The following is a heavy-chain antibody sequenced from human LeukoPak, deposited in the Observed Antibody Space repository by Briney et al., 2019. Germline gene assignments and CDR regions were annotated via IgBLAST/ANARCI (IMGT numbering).Heavy chain of an antibody. J-gene: IGHJ5*02. V-gene: IGHV3-23*01. D-gene: IGHD6-13*01. CDR2: ISGSGGST. CDR3: AHPTEYSSSWYGNWFDP. CDR1: GFTFSSYA. Sequence: GGSLRLSCAASGFTFSSYAMSWVRQAPGKGLEWVSAISGSGGSTYYADSLKGRFTISRDNSKNTLYLQMNSLRAEDTAVYYCAHPTEYSSSWYGNWFDPWGQGTLVTVS.